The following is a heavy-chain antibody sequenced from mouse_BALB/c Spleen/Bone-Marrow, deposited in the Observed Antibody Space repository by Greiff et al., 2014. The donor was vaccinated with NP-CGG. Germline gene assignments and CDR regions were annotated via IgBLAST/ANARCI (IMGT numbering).Heavy chain of an antibody. J-gene: IGHJ2*01. Sequence: QVQLKESGAELVKPGASVKLSCKASGYTFTSYWMHWVKQRPGQGLEWIGEIDPSDSYTNYNQKFKGKATLTVDKSSSTAYMQLSSLTSEDSAAYYCARDSITTVVATDYWGQGTTLTVSS. D-gene: IGHD1-1*01. CDR2: IDPSDSYT. V-gene: IGHV1-69*02. CDR1: GYTFTSYW. CDR3: ARDSITTVVATDY.